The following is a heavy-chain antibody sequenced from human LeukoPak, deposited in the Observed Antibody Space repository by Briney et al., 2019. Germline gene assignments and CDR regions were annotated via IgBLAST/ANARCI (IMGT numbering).Heavy chain of an antibody. V-gene: IGHV1-2*06. CDR2: INSNSGDT. CDR3: ARDLSSTPYWEFDF. CDR1: GYNFIHYF. J-gene: IGHJ4*02. Sequence: GAAVKVSCKASGYNFIHYFIQWVRQAPGQGLEWMGRINSNSGDTEYAQKFQGRVTMTRDTSITTVYMELSSLTSDDTAVYYCARDLSSTPYWEFDFWGRGTLVTVSS. D-gene: IGHD1-26*01.